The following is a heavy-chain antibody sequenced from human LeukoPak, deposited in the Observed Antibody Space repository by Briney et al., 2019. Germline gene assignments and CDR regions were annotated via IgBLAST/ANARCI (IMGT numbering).Heavy chain of an antibody. D-gene: IGHD2-2*01. CDR1: GDSISSDNYY. CDR2: IYTTGST. Sequence: PSETLSLTRAVSGDSISSDNYYWSWIRQPAGKGLEWIGRIYTTGSTNYNPSLKSRVSISVDTSKNQFSLKLNSATAADTAVYYCARERIGYCSRTSCYAGNWLDPWGQGTLVTVSS. V-gene: IGHV4-61*02. CDR3: ARERIGYCSRTSCYAGNWLDP. J-gene: IGHJ5*02.